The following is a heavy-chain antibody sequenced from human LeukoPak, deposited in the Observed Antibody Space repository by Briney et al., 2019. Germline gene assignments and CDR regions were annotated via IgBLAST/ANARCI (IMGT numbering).Heavy chain of an antibody. V-gene: IGHV3-21*01. J-gene: IGHJ4*02. Sequence: SGGSLRLSCAASGFTFSSYSMNWVRQAPGKGLEWVSSISSSSYIYYADSVKGRFTISRDNAKNSLYLQMNSLRAEDTAVYYCARTAIEGYCSSTSCYVDYWGQGTLVTVSS. CDR2: ISSSSYI. D-gene: IGHD2-2*01. CDR1: GFTFSSYS. CDR3: ARTAIEGYCSSTSCYVDY.